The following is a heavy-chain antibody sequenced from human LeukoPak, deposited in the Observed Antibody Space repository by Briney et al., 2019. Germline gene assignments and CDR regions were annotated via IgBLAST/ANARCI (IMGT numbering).Heavy chain of an antibody. CDR1: GGTFSSYA. Sequence: SVKVSCKASGGTFSSYAISWVRQAPGQGLEWMGGIIPIFGTANYAQKFQGRVTITTDESTSTAYMELSSLRSEDTAVYYCARQPEEKPGYYYYMDVRGKGTTVTVSS. CDR2: IIPIFGTA. V-gene: IGHV1-69*05. J-gene: IGHJ6*03. CDR3: ARQPEEKPGYYYYMDV.